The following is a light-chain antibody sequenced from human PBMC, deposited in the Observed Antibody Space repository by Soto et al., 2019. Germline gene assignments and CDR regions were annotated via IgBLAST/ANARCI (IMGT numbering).Light chain of an antibody. CDR2: GAS. Sequence: ETVMTQSPATLSVSPGERATLSCRASQSVNSNLAWYQQKLGQAPRVLIYGASTRATGIPDRFSGSGSGTEFILTISSLQSEDFAVYYCQEYHNTPITFGQGTRLEI. CDR3: QEYHNTPIT. V-gene: IGKV3-15*01. J-gene: IGKJ5*01. CDR1: QSVNSN.